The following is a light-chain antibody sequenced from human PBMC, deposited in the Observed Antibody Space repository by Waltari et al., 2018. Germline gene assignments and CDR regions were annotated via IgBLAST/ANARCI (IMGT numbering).Light chain of an antibody. CDR3: CSYVGSSTSYV. Sequence: QSALTQPASVSGSPGQSITISCTGVSNDVGTDNLVAWSQQYPGKAPKLMIYEASKRPSGVSNRFSGSKSGNTASLTISGLQAEDEADYFCCSYVGSSTSYVFGIGTKVTVL. J-gene: IGLJ1*01. CDR1: SNDVGTDNL. CDR2: EAS. V-gene: IGLV2-23*01.